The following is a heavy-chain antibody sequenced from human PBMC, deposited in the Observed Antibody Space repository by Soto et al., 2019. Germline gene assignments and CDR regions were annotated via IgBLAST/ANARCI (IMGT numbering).Heavy chain of an antibody. CDR2: IYYSGST. J-gene: IGHJ6*02. D-gene: IGHD5-12*01. CDR3: ARDRNSGYDWHYGMDV. V-gene: IGHV4-31*03. Sequence: PSETLSLTCTVSGGSISSGGYYWSWIRQHPGKGLEWIGYIYYSGSTYYNPSLKSRVTISVDTSKNQFSLKLSSVTAADTAVYYCARDRNSGYDWHYGMDVWGQGTTVTVSS. CDR1: GGSISSGGYY.